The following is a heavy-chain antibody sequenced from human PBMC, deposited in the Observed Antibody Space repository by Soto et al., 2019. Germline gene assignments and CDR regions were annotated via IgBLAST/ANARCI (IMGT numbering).Heavy chain of an antibody. D-gene: IGHD3-3*01. Sequence: GSLRSSCAAPVFTCSGPDMHWLRQASGKGLEWVGRIRSKANSYATAYAASVKGRFTISRDDSKNTAYLQMNSLKTEDTAVYYCTTYYDFWSGYLGTYGMDVWGQGTTVTVSS. J-gene: IGHJ6*02. CDR3: TTYYDFWSGYLGTYGMDV. V-gene: IGHV3-73*01. CDR2: IRSKANSYAT. CDR1: VFTCSGPD.